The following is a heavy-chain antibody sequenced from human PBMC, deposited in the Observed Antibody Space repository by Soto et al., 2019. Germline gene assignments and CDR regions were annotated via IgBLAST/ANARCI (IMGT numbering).Heavy chain of an antibody. V-gene: IGHV4-34*01. Sequence: SETLSLTCTVSGGSFSGYFWTWIRQPPGKGLEWLAEINHSGITNYNPSVESRVSMSVDTSKNQFSLRLYSVTAADTAVYYCVRALYNYNSRYFDYWGQGTLVTVSS. J-gene: IGHJ4*02. CDR1: GGSFSGYF. CDR2: INHSGIT. D-gene: IGHD1-1*01. CDR3: VRALYNYNSRYFDY.